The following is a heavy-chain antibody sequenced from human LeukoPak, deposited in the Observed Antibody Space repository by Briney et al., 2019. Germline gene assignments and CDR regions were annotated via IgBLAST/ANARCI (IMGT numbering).Heavy chain of an antibody. CDR1: GDSISSANYY. CDR2: IYFSGST. V-gene: IGHV4-39*07. J-gene: IGHJ4*02. Sequence: ASETLSLTCTVSGDSISSANYYWGWVRQPPGKGLEWIGSIYFSGSTYYNPSLKSRVTISVETSKVQFSLKLSSVTAADTAVYYCVRDSCSSTSCRKKFDNWGQGALVTVSS. CDR3: VRDSCSSTSCRKKFDN. D-gene: IGHD2-2*01.